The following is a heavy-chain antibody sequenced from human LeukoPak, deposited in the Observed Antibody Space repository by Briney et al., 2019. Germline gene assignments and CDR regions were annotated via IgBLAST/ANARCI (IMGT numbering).Heavy chain of an antibody. V-gene: IGHV3-33*01. CDR2: IQSDGSKQ. Sequence: GGSLRLSCATAGFTFSTFGIHWVRQTPGKGLEWAAAIQSDGSKQYYGDSVKGRFTISRDNSKNTVYLQMNSLRDEDTAVYYCARDVDTSSHSSQLDPWGQGTPVTVSS. D-gene: IGHD5-18*01. CDR1: GFTFSTFG. CDR3: ARDVDTSSHSSQLDP. J-gene: IGHJ5*02.